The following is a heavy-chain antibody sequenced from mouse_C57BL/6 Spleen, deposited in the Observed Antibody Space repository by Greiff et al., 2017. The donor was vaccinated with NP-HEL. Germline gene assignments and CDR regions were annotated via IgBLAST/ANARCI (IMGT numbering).Heavy chain of an antibody. V-gene: IGHV5-9*01. CDR2: ISGGGGNT. CDR3: ARSGSNGYFDV. CDR1: GFTFSSYT. Sequence: DVQLVESGGGLVKPGGSLKLSCAASGFTFSSYTMSWVRQTPEKRLEWVATISGGGGNTYYPDSVKGRFTISRDNTKNTTYLQLGSLRSEDAALYDCARSGSNGYFDVWGTGTTVTVSS. D-gene: IGHD2-5*01. J-gene: IGHJ1*03.